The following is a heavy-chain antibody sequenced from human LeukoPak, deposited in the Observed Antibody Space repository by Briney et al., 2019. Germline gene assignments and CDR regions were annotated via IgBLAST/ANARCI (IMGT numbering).Heavy chain of an antibody. Sequence: GGSLRVSCAASGFTFSFYAMSWVRQAPGKGLEWVSAISGSGGSTYYADSVKGRFTISRDNSKNTLYLQMNSLRAEDTAVYYCARVGSGSYFLDGFDIWGQGTMVTVSS. V-gene: IGHV3-23*01. CDR2: ISGSGGST. J-gene: IGHJ3*02. CDR3: ARVGSGSYFLDGFDI. CDR1: GFTFSFYA. D-gene: IGHD1-26*01.